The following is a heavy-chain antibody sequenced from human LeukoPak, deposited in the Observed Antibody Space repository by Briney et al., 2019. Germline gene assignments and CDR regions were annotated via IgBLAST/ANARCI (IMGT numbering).Heavy chain of an antibody. CDR2: IYYSGST. Sequence: SETLSLTCTVSGGSISSSSYYWGWIRQPPGKGLEWIGSIYYSGSTYYNPSLKSRVTISVDTSKNQFSLKLSSVTAADTAVYYCATYPLGSLSPVFYYYYYMDVWGKGTTVTVSS. D-gene: IGHD7-27*01. CDR1: GGSISSSSYY. CDR3: ATYPLGSLSPVFYYYYYMDV. J-gene: IGHJ6*03. V-gene: IGHV4-39*01.